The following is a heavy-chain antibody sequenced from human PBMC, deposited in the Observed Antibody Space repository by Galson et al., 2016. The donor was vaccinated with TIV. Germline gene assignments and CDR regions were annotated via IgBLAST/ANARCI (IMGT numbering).Heavy chain of an antibody. Sequence: SLRLSCAASGFSVSINYMTWVRQAPGKGLEWVSLISDGGNTYYPDSVKGRFTISRDNSKNTLYLQMNSLRVEDTSVYYCARDRVVDATYYYYYYGMDVWGQGTAFTVSS. V-gene: IGHV3-66*02. CDR3: ARDRVVDATYYYYYYGMDV. J-gene: IGHJ6*02. CDR2: ISDGGNT. D-gene: IGHD2-15*01. CDR1: GFSVSINY.